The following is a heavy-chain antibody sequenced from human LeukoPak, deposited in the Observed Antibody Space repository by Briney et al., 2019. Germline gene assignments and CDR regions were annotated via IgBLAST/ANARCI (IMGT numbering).Heavy chain of an antibody. Sequence: SVKVSCKASGGTFSSYAISWVRQAPGQGLEWMGGFIPIFGTANYAQKFQGRVMITADESTSTAYMELSSLRSEDTAVYYCARDWGYSYGSFSYFDYWGQGTLVTVSS. D-gene: IGHD5-18*01. V-gene: IGHV1-69*13. CDR2: FIPIFGTA. CDR1: GGTFSSYA. CDR3: ARDWGYSYGSFSYFDY. J-gene: IGHJ4*02.